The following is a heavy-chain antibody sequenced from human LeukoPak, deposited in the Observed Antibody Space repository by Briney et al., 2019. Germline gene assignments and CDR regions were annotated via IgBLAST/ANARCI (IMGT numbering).Heavy chain of an antibody. Sequence: SETLSLICAVYGGSFSGYYWSWIRQPPGKGLEWIGEINHSGSTNYNPSLKSRVTISVDTSKNQFSLKLSSVTAADTAAYYCARGAPSVLRFLEWLGGDPIFGYWGQGTLVTVSS. CDR3: ARGAPSVLRFLEWLGGDPIFGY. J-gene: IGHJ4*02. D-gene: IGHD3-3*01. V-gene: IGHV4-34*01. CDR2: INHSGST. CDR1: GGSFSGYY.